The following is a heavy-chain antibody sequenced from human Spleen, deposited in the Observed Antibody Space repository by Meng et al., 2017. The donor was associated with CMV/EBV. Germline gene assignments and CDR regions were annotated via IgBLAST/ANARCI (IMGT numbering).Heavy chain of an antibody. CDR3: VRGGVIIVPPVNIIRD. Sequence: ASVKVSCKASGYTFTTYDINWVRQATGQGLEWMGWINPSSGATDYAQKFQGRITMTRDTSITTAYMDLNSLRSDDTAVYYCVRGGVIIVPPVNIIRDWGQGALVTVSS. D-gene: IGHD3-3*01. CDR2: INPSSGAT. V-gene: IGHV1-8*01. CDR1: GYTFTTYD. J-gene: IGHJ4*02.